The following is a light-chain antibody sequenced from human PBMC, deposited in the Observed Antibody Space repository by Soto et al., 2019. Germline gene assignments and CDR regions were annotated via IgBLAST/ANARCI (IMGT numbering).Light chain of an antibody. J-gene: IGLJ1*01. CDR3: QSYDSSLSGSV. V-gene: IGLV1-40*01. CDR2: GNS. CDR1: SSNVGAGYD. Sequence: QSVLTQPPSVSGAPGQMVTISCTGSSSNVGAGYDVHWYQQLPGTAPKLLIYGNSNRPSGVPDRFSGSKSGTSASLAITGLQAEDEADYYCQSYDSSLSGSVFGTGTKLTVL.